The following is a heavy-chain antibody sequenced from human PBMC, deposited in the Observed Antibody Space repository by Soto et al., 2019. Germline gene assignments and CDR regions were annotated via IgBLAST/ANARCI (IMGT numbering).Heavy chain of an antibody. D-gene: IGHD6-19*01. CDR2: MHYTGFS. V-gene: IGHV4-59*02. CDR3: ARARVVAVAGPLSDAFDI. CDR1: GDSVTSHY. J-gene: IGHJ3*02. Sequence: SETLSLTCSFSGDSVTSHYLTWIRQSPEKGLEWIGYMHYTGFSHYNPSLKSRLTISVATSKNQFSLKLSSVTAADTAVYYCARARVVAVAGPLSDAFDIWGQGTMVTVSS.